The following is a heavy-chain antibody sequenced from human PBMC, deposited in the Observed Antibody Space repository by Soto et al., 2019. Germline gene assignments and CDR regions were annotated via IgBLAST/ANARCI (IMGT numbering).Heavy chain of an antibody. D-gene: IGHD2-15*01. V-gene: IGHV1-69*02. CDR3: ASTDLGYCSGGSCYQEHDTKYAFDI. CDR1: GGTFSSYP. CDR2: IIPILGIA. J-gene: IGHJ3*02. Sequence: ASVKVSCKASGGTFSSYPISWVRQAPGQGLEWMGRIIPILGIANYAQKFQGRVTITADKSTSTAYMELSSLRSEDTAVYYCASTDLGYCSGGSCYQEHDTKYAFDIWGQGTMVTVSS.